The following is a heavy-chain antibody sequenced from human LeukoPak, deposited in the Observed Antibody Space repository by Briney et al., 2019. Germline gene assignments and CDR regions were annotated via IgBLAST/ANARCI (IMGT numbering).Heavy chain of an antibody. J-gene: IGHJ4*02. Sequence: ASVKVSCKASGYTFTSYGISWVRQAPGQGLERMGWISAYNGNTNYAQKLQGRVTMTADTSTSTAYVELRSLRSDDTAVYYCARDQNYDSSGYTHWGQGTLVAVSS. D-gene: IGHD3-22*01. CDR1: GYTFTSYG. CDR3: ARDQNYDSSGYTH. V-gene: IGHV1-18*01. CDR2: ISAYNGNT.